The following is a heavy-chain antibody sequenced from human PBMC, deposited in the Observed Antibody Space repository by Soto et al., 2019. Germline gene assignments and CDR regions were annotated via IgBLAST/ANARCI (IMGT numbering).Heavy chain of an antibody. Sequence: ASVKVSCKASGYTFTSYDINWVRQATGQGLEWMGWMNPNSGNTGYAQKFQGRVTMTRNTSISTAYMELSSLRAEDTAVYYCARDQYCTNGVCYKGALANWGQGTLVTVSS. J-gene: IGHJ4*02. CDR2: MNPNSGNT. D-gene: IGHD2-8*01. CDR1: GYTFTSYD. V-gene: IGHV1-8*01. CDR3: ARDQYCTNGVCYKGALAN.